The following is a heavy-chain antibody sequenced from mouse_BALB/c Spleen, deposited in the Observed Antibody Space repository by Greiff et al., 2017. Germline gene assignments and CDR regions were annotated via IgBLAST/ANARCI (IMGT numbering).Heavy chain of an antibody. CDR2: ISSGGST. CDR3: ARGGAYDGYPAWFAY. D-gene: IGHD2-3*01. CDR1: GFTFSSYA. Sequence: EVQLVESGGGLVKPGGSLKLSCAASGFTFSSYAMSWVRQTPEKRLEWVASISSGGSTYYPDSVKGRFTISRDNARNILYLQMSSLRSEDTAMYYCARGGAYDGYPAWFAYWGQGTLVTVSA. V-gene: IGHV5-6-5*01. J-gene: IGHJ3*01.